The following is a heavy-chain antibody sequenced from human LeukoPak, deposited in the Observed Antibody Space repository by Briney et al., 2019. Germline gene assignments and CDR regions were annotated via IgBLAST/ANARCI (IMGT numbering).Heavy chain of an antibody. CDR2: IYSGGST. D-gene: IGHD6-13*01. J-gene: IGHJ4*02. Sequence: GGSLRLSCAASGFTVSINYMSWVRQAPGKGLEGVSVIYSGGSTYHAASVKGRFTISRDNSKNTVYLQMNSLRAEDTAVYHCARGPDSSNWYEPVDYWGQGTLVTVSS. V-gene: IGHV3-66*01. CDR1: GFTVSINY. CDR3: ARGPDSSNWYEPVDY.